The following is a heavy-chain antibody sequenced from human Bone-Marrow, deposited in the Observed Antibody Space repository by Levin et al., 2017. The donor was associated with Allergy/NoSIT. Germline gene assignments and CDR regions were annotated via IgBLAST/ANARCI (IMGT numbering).Heavy chain of an antibody. CDR3: AKDQGDQWELLGESYFDY. V-gene: IGHV3-23*01. J-gene: IGHJ4*02. Sequence: GGSLRLSCAASGFTFSSYAMSWVRQAPGKGLEWVSAISGSGGSTYYADSVKGRFTISRDNSKNTLYLQMNSLRAEDTAVYYCAKDQGDQWELLGESYFDYWGQGTLVTVSS. CDR1: GFTFSSYA. D-gene: IGHD1-26*01. CDR2: ISGSGGST.